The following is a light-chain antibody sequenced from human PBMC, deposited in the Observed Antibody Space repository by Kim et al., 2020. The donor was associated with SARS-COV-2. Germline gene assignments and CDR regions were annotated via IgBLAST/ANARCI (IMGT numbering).Light chain of an antibody. CDR3: QQHKTYPLT. CDR1: QSMTTC. J-gene: IGKJ4*01. Sequence: SSDGDRVTGTCLASQSMTTCLAWYRQRPGKAPELLIYDASSLQSGVPSRFTGSGSGTEFTLTISSLQPDDFATYYCQQHKTYPLTFGGGTKVDIK. CDR2: DAS. V-gene: IGKV1-5*01.